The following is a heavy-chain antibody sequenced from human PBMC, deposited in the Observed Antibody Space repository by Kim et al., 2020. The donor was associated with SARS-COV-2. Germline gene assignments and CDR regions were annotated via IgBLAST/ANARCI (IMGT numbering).Heavy chain of an antibody. V-gene: IGHV3-21*01. D-gene: IGHD5-12*01. Sequence: GGSLRLSCAASGFTFSSYSMNWVRQAPGKGLEWVSSISSSSYIYYADSVKGRFTISRDNAKSSLYLQMNSLRAEDTAVYYCARYRVGDGYNFHAFDIWGQGTMVTVSS. J-gene: IGHJ3*02. CDR1: GFTFSSYS. CDR2: ISSSSYI. CDR3: ARYRVGDGYNFHAFDI.